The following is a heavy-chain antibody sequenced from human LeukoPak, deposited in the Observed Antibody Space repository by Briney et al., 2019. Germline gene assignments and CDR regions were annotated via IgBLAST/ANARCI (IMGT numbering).Heavy chain of an antibody. CDR1: GGSVISNNFY. CDR3: ARDNVDTMVRGGFDY. CDR2: IYYSGST. Sequence: PSETLSLTCTVSGGSVISNNFYWGWIRQPPGKGLEWIGSIYYSGSTYYNPSLKSRVTISVDTSKNQFSLKLSSVTAADTAVYYCARDNVDTMVRGGFDYWGQGTLVTVSS. D-gene: IGHD3-10*01. V-gene: IGHV4-39*07. J-gene: IGHJ4*02.